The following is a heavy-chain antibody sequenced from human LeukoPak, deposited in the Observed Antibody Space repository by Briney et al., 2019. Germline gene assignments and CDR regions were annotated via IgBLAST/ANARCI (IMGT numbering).Heavy chain of an antibody. V-gene: IGHV3-48*01. Sequence: PGGSLRLSCAVSGLTFSTYSLNWVRQAPGKGLEWISYISSSSSTIYYADSVKGRFTISRDNSKNTLYLQMNSLRAEDTAVYYCAKDQGVTTVTRGTSGAFDIWGQGTMVTVSS. D-gene: IGHD4-11*01. CDR1: GLTFSTYS. CDR3: AKDQGVTTVTRGTSGAFDI. CDR2: ISSSSSTI. J-gene: IGHJ3*02.